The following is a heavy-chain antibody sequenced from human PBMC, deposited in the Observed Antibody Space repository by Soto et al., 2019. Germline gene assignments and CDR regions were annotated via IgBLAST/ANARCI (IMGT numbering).Heavy chain of an antibody. CDR1: GGSISSGDYY. V-gene: IGHV4-30-4*01. D-gene: IGHD3-16*01. J-gene: IGHJ6*02. Sequence: KASETLSLTCTVSGGSISSGDYYWSWIRQPPGKGLEWIGYIYYSGSTYYNPSLKSRVTISVDTSKNQFSLKLSSVTAADTAVYYCARDLGDYFPGGMDVWGQGTTVTVSS. CDR2: IYYSGST. CDR3: ARDLGDYFPGGMDV.